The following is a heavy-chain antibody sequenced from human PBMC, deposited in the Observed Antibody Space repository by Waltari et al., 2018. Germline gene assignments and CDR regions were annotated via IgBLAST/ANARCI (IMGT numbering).Heavy chain of an antibody. CDR1: GYSISSGYY. D-gene: IGHD4-4*01. V-gene: IGHV3-7*01. CDR3: ARGQELRFAFDI. J-gene: IGHJ3*02. Sequence: VQLQESGPGLVKPSETLSLTCAVSGYSISSGYYWGWIRQPPGKGLEWVANIKQDGSEKYYVDSVKGRFTISRDNAKNSLYLQMNSLRAEDTAVYYCARGQELRFAFDIWGQGTMVTVSS. CDR2: IKQDGSEK.